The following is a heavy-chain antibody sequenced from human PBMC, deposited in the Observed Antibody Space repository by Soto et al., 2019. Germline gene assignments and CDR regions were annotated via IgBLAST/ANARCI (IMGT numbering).Heavy chain of an antibody. D-gene: IGHD3-16*01. CDR1: GFTFTSYA. CDR3: ARAFTGWQPDGVSP. J-gene: IGHJ5*02. V-gene: IGHV1-18*01. CDR2: ISAYNGNT. Sequence: ASVKVSCKASGFTFTSYAITWVRQAPGQGLEWMGWISAYNGNTNYAQNLQGRVTMTTDSSTSTAYMELGSLTSDDTAVYYCARAFTGWQPDGVSPWSQGTLVTVSS.